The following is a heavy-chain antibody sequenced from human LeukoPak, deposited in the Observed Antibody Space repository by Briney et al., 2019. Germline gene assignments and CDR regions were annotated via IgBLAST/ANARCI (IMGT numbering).Heavy chain of an antibody. J-gene: IGHJ4*02. CDR1: GGSISSGDYY. V-gene: IGHV4-30-4*01. Sequence: SETLSLTCIVSGGSISSGDYYWSWIRQPPGKGLEWIGYIYYSGSTYYNPSLKSRITMSVGTSKNQFSLKLSSVTAADTAVYYCATHSSSYSYFDYWGQGTLVTVSS. D-gene: IGHD3-22*01. CDR3: ATHSSSYSYFDY. CDR2: IYYSGST.